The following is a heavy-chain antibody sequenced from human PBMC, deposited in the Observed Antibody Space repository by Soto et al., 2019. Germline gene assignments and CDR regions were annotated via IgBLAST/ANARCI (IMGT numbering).Heavy chain of an antibody. CDR2: ISYDGSNK. Sequence: ALRLSCAASGFTFSSYGMHWVRQAPGKGLEWVAVISYDGSNKYYADSVKGRFTISRDNSKNTLYLQMNSLRAEDTAVYYCAKDGGCSGGSCYYGMDVWGQGTTVTVSS. CDR1: GFTFSSYG. V-gene: IGHV3-30*18. D-gene: IGHD2-15*01. CDR3: AKDGGCSGGSCYYGMDV. J-gene: IGHJ6*02.